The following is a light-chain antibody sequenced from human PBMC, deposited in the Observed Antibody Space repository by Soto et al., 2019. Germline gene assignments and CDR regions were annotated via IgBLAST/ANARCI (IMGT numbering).Light chain of an antibody. CDR3: GTLDSSLSAVV. J-gene: IGLJ2*01. Sequence: QSVLTQPPSVSAAPGQKVTLSCSGSSSNIGNNYVSWYQQLPGTAPKLLIYDNNNRPSGIPDRFSGSKSRTSATLGITGLPTGDEADYYCGTLDSSLSAVVFGGGTKLTVL. CDR2: DNN. CDR1: SSNIGNNY. V-gene: IGLV1-51*01.